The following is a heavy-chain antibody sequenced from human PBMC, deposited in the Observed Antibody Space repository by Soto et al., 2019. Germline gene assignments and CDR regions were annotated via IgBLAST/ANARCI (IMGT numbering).Heavy chain of an antibody. V-gene: IGHV1-2*04. CDR3: ARGHSTDCSNGVCSFFYNPEMDV. CDR2: INPKSGGT. J-gene: IGHJ6*02. CDR1: GYSYTDYH. D-gene: IGHD2-8*01. Sequence: GASVNVSCKASGYSYTDYHIHWVRQAPGQGLEWLGRINPKSGGTSTAQKFQDWVTMTRDRSISTVYMELTRLRSDDTAVYFCARGHSTDCSNGVCSFFYNPEMDVWGQGTTVTVSS.